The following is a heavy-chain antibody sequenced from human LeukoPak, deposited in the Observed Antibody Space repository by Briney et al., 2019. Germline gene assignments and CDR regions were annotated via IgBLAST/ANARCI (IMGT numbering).Heavy chain of an antibody. CDR3: ARGWGSTSSNYFDP. CDR1: GDSITSGNFY. V-gene: IGHV4-61*02. Sequence: SETLSLTCTVSGDSITSGNFYWSWIRQPAGKGLEWIGRAYGSGNTNYSPSLRSRVTISIDTSKNQFSLKMNSVTAADTAVYYCARGWGSTSSNYFDPWGQGTLVTVSS. J-gene: IGHJ5*02. CDR2: AYGSGNT. D-gene: IGHD2-2*01.